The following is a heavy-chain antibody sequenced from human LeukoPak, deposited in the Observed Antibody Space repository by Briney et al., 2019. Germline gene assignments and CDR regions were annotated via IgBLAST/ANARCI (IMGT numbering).Heavy chain of an antibody. D-gene: IGHD1-26*01. Sequence: GGSLRLSCAASGFTFSSYEMNWVRQARGKGLEGVSYISRSGSTIYYADSVKGRFTISRDNAKNTLFLQMNSLRAEDTAVYYCATEDGSYSRSPGFDYWGQGTLVTLSS. V-gene: IGHV3-48*03. CDR1: GFTFSSYE. J-gene: IGHJ4*02. CDR2: ISRSGSTI. CDR3: ATEDGSYSRSPGFDY.